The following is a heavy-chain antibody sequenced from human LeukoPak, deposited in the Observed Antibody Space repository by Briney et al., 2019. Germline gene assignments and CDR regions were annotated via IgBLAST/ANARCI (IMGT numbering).Heavy chain of an antibody. CDR3: ARAGALRYFEWFSAY. CDR1: GYNFTNYY. Sequence: ASVKVSCKTSGYNFTNYYMHWVRQAPGNGLEWMGIMNPSGDTTTYAEKFQGRVTMTRDTSTSTVYMELSSLRSEDTAVYYCARAGALRYFEWFSAYWGQGTLVTVSS. V-gene: IGHV1-46*01. D-gene: IGHD3-9*01. CDR2: MNPSGDTT. J-gene: IGHJ4*02.